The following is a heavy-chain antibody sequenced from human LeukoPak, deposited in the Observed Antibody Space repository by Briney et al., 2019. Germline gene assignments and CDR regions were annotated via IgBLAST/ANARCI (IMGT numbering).Heavy chain of an antibody. CDR2: VRYDGNNP. CDR1: GFTFGSYG. V-gene: IGHV3-30*02. CDR3: AKSTRAVMAMMDV. J-gene: IGHJ6*04. D-gene: IGHD3-16*01. Sequence: GGSLRLSCAASGFTFGSYGMHWVRQAPGKGLDWVAFVRYDGNNPYYSASVKGRFTISRDNAKNSLYLQMNSLRAEDTAVYFCAKSTRAVMAMMDVWGKGTTVTVSS.